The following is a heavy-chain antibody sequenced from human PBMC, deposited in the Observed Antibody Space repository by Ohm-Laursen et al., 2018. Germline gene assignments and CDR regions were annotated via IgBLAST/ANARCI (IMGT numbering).Heavy chain of an antibody. CDR2: IYWNDDQ. CDR3: ARSIAARPVLGAFDI. D-gene: IGHD6-6*01. Sequence: PTQTLTLTCTFSGFSLTTSGVGVGWIRQPPGKALECLAVIYWNDDQRYSPSLKSRLTITKDTSENQVVLTMTNMDPVDTATYYCARSIAARPVLGAFDIWGQGAMVTVSS. J-gene: IGHJ3*02. CDR1: GFSLTTSGVG. V-gene: IGHV2-5*01.